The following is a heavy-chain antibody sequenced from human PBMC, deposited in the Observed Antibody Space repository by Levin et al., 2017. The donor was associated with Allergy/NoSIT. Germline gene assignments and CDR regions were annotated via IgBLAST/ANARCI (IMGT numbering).Heavy chain of an antibody. J-gene: IGHJ2*01. V-gene: IGHV3-21*01. CDR1: GFTFSSYT. Sequence: GGSLRLSCAASGFTFSSYTMNWVRQAPGKGLEWVSSISSSSSYIYYADSVKGRFTISRDNAKNSLYLQMNSLRAEDTAVYYCARVGHLGWYFDLWGRGTLVTVSS. D-gene: IGHD7-27*01. CDR3: ARVGHLGWYFDL. CDR2: ISSSSSYI.